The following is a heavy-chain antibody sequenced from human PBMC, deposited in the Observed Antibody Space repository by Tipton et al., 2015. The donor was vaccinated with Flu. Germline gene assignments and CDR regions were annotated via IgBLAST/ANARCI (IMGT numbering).Heavy chain of an antibody. D-gene: IGHD2-2*01. CDR1: GYTFTSYH. CDR2: INRSGGA. V-gene: IGHV1-46*01. J-gene: IGHJ5*02. CDR3: AREQPASYWFHP. Sequence: QSGAEVKKPGASVKLSCKASGYTFTSYHMHWVRQAPGQGLEWMGIINRSGGATYTQNFQGRVTMTRDTSTRTVYLEMSSLRSEDTAFYYCAREQPASYWFHPWGQGTLVPGSP.